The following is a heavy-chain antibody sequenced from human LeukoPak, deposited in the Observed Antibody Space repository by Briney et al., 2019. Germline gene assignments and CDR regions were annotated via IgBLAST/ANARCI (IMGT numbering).Heavy chain of an antibody. CDR1: GYTFTDYY. J-gene: IGHJ5*02. D-gene: IGHD2-8*02. CDR2: INPNSGGT. Sequence: ASVRVSCKASGYTFTDYYMHWVRQAPGQGLGWMGWINPNSGGTNYAQKFQGRVTMSRDTSTSAAYMELSRLRSDDTAVYYCARAAVVTGSTETFGPWGQGTLVTVSS. CDR3: ARAAVVTGSTETFGP. V-gene: IGHV1-2*02.